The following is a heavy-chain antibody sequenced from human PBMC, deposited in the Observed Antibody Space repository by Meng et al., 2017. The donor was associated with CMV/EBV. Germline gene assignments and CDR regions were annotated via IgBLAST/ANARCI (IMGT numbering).Heavy chain of an antibody. Sequence: GESLKISCAASGFTFSNAWMSWVRQAPGKGLEWVGRIKSKTDGGTTDYAAPVKGRFTISRDDSKHTLYLQMNSLKTEDTAVYYCTTGHYYYGMDVWGQGTTVTVSS. CDR2: IKSKTDGGTT. CDR3: TTGHYYYGMDV. J-gene: IGHJ6*02. V-gene: IGHV3-15*01. CDR1: GFTFSNAW.